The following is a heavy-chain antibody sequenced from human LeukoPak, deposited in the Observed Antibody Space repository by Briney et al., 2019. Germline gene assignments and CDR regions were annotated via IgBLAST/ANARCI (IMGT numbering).Heavy chain of an antibody. J-gene: IGHJ4*02. D-gene: IGHD3-10*01. CDR1: GFTFGIYT. V-gene: IGHV3-21*01. CDR3: ARAVTMVRGVVDY. CDR2: ITFSSESV. Sequence: GGSLRLSCAASGFTFGIYTMTWVRQAPGGGLEWVSSITFSSESVYYADSVKGRFAISRDNAENSLYLQMTSLRAEDTAVYYCARAVTMVRGVVDYWGQGTLVTVSS.